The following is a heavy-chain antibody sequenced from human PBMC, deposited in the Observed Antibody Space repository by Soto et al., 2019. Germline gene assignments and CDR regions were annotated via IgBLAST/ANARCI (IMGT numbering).Heavy chain of an antibody. Sequence: QVQLQESGPGLVKPSQTLSLTCTVSGGSISSGGYYWSWIRQHPGKGLEWIGYIYYSGSTYYNPSLKSRVTISVDTSKNQFSLKLSSVTAADTAVYYCARDRGPGGYYGSGRGAFDIWGQGTMVTVSS. CDR1: GGSISSGGYY. V-gene: IGHV4-31*03. J-gene: IGHJ3*02. CDR3: ARDRGPGGYYGSGRGAFDI. CDR2: IYYSGST. D-gene: IGHD3-10*01.